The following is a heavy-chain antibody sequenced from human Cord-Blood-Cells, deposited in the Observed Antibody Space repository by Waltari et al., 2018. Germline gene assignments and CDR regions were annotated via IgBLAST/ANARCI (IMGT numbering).Heavy chain of an antibody. CDR2: INHSGST. Sequence: QVQLQQWGAGLLKPSETLSPTCAVYGGSFSGYYWTWIRQPPGKGLEWIGEINHSGSTNYNPSLKSRVTISVDTSKNQFSLKLSSVTAADTAVYYCARHNPDIDAFDIWGQGTMVTVSS. V-gene: IGHV4-34*01. D-gene: IGHD5-12*01. J-gene: IGHJ3*02. CDR3: ARHNPDIDAFDI. CDR1: GGSFSGYY.